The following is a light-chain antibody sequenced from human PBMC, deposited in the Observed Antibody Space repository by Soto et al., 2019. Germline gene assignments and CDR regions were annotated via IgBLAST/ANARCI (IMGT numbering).Light chain of an antibody. CDR1: QSVSSSY. Sequence: EIVLTQSPGTLSLSPGERATLSYRASQSVSSSYLAWYQQKPGQAPRLLIYGASSRATGIPDRFSGSGSGTDFTLTISRLEPEDFAVYYCQQYGSSPPWTVGQGTKVEIK. CDR3: QQYGSSPPWT. CDR2: GAS. J-gene: IGKJ1*01. V-gene: IGKV3-20*01.